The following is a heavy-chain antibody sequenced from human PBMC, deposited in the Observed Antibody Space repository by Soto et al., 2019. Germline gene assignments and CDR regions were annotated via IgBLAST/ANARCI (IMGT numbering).Heavy chain of an antibody. CDR1: GYTFTSYG. V-gene: IGHV1-18*01. Sequence: ASVKVSCKASGYTFTSYGISWVRQAPGQGLEWMXXXXXXXXXXXXXXKLQGRVTMTTDTSTSTAYMELRSLRSDDTAVYYCARSRGVFDWFGPWGQGTLVTVSS. CDR2: XXXXXXXX. J-gene: IGHJ5*02. D-gene: IGHD2-8*01. CDR3: ARSRGVFDWFGP.